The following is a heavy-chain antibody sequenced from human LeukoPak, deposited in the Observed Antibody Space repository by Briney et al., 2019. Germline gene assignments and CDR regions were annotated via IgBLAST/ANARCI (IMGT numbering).Heavy chain of an antibody. CDR1: GYTFTSYD. V-gene: IGHV1-8*03. CDR2: MNPDSGNT. D-gene: IGHD3-22*01. Sequence: ASVKVSCKASGYTFTSYDINWVRQDTGQGLEWMGWMNPDSGNTDYAQKFQGRVTITRSTSMSTAYMELGSLRSEDTAVYYCARQRDSFDIWGQGTTVTVSS. CDR3: ARQRDSFDI. J-gene: IGHJ3*02.